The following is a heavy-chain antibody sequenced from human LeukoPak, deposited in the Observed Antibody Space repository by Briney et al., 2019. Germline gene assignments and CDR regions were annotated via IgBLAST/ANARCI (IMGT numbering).Heavy chain of an antibody. CDR1: GYTFTNYG. D-gene: IGHD3-10*01. J-gene: IGHJ6*02. V-gene: IGHV1-18*01. CDR3: ARGPRGAVRGVSIRFAGLDV. Sequence: ASVQVSCKASGYTFTNYGVVWVQQGPGGGLEWVGLISTHTGNTSYSHKFQDRVIMTRDISSKTTSMELRRLAADDTAVYYCARGPRGAVRGVSIRFAGLDVWGQGTTVTVS. CDR2: ISTHTGNT.